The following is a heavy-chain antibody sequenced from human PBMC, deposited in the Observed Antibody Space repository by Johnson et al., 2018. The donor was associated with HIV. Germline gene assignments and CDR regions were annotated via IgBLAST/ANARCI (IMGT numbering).Heavy chain of an antibody. CDR3: ARDRRNYDDSSGYPDYDAFDI. CDR1: GFTFSSYA. J-gene: IGHJ3*02. V-gene: IGHV3-30*04. D-gene: IGHD3-22*01. CDR2: ISYDGSNK. Sequence: QVQLVESGGGVVQPGRSLRLSCAASGFTFSSYAMHWVRQAPGKGLEWVAVISYDGSNKYYADSVKGRFTISRDNSKNTLYLQMNSLRAEDTAVYYCARDRRNYDDSSGYPDYDAFDIWGQGTMVTVSS.